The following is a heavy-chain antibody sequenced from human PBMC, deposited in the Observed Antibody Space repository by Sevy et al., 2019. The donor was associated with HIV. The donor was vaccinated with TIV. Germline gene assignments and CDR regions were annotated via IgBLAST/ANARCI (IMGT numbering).Heavy chain of an antibody. Sequence: GSLRLSCAASGFTFSSYAMSWVRQAPGKGLEWVSAISGSGGSTYYADSVKGRFTISRDNSKNTLYLQMNSLRVEDTAVYYCAKDLQIAARPPRWGQGTLVTVSS. CDR3: AKDLQIAARPPR. D-gene: IGHD6-6*01. V-gene: IGHV3-23*01. J-gene: IGHJ4*02. CDR1: GFTFSSYA. CDR2: ISGSGGST.